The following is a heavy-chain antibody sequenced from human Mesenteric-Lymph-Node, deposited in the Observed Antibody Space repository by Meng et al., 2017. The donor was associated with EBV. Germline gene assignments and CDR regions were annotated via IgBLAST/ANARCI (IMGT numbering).Heavy chain of an antibody. D-gene: IGHD3-3*01. CDR1: GFSLSTVGVL. V-gene: IGHV2-5*02. CDR3: AGWSARLEY. Sequence: TLKESGPRLVKPPQTITLACTFLGFSLSTVGVLVGWIRQPPGQALEWLALVYWDDDKRYSPYLKSRLSITKNTSKNQVVLTMADMDPVDTGTYYCAGWSARLEYWGPGTLVTVSS. J-gene: IGHJ4*02. CDR2: VYWDDDK.